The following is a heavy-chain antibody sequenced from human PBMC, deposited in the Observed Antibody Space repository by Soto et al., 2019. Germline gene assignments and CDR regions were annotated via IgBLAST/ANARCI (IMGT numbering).Heavy chain of an antibody. CDR3: ARGYPTGYYLGYYYYYMDV. Sequence: SETLSLTCAVYGGSFSGYYWSWIRQPPGKGLEWIGEINHSGSTNYNPSLKSRVTISVDTSKNQFSLKLSSVTAADTAVYYCARGYPTGYYLGYYYYYMDVWGKGTTVTVSS. V-gene: IGHV4-34*01. CDR2: INHSGST. CDR1: GGSFSGYY. J-gene: IGHJ6*03. D-gene: IGHD3-9*01.